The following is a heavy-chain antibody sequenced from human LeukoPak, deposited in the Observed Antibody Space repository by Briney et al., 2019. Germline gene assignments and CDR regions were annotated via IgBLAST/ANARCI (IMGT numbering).Heavy chain of an antibody. CDR1: GFTVSSNY. Sequence: GGSLRLSCAASGFTVSSNYMSWVRQAPGKGLEWVSVIYSGGSTYYADSVKGRFTISRDNSKNTLYLQMNSLRAEDTAVYYCARGRIGAVAGFFDYWGQGTLVTVSS. J-gene: IGHJ4*02. V-gene: IGHV3-66*02. CDR2: IYSGGST. CDR3: ARGRIGAVAGFFDY. D-gene: IGHD6-19*01.